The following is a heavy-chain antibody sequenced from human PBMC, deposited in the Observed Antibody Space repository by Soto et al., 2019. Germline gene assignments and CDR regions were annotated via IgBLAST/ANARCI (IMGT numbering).Heavy chain of an antibody. D-gene: IGHD6-13*01. CDR2: IYHSGST. CDR1: GGSISSGGYS. CDR3: AREGYAGNEKWFDP. Sequence: SETLSLTCAVSGGSISSGGYSWSWIRQPPGKGLEWIGYIYHSGSTYYNPSLKSRVTISVDRSKNQFSLKLSSVTAADTAVYYCAREGYAGNEKWFDPWGQGTLVTVSS. J-gene: IGHJ5*02. V-gene: IGHV4-30-2*01.